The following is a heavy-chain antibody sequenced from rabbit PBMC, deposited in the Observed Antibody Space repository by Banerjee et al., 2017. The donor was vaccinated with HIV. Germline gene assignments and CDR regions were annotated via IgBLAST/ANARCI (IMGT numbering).Heavy chain of an antibody. CDR3: ARGYAGYAGYGYAMDL. J-gene: IGHJ3*01. CDR1: GFDFSSYS. Sequence: QLKETGGGLVQPGGSLTLSCKASGFDFSSYSMSWVRQAPGKGLEWIGYIDPVFGSTYYANWVNGRFTISLDNAQNTVFLQMTSLTAADTATYFCARGYAGYAGYGYAMDLWGQGTLVTVS. D-gene: IGHD6-1*01. V-gene: IGHV1S7*01. CDR2: IDPVFGST.